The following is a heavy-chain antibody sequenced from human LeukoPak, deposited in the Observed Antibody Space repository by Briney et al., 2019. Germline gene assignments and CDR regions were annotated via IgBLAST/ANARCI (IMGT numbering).Heavy chain of an antibody. CDR1: GGSISSGSYY. D-gene: IGHD2-8*01. CDR2: IYTSGST. J-gene: IGHJ4*02. Sequence: SQTLSLTCTVSGGSISSGSYYWSWIRQPAGKGLEWIGRIYTSGSTNYNPSLKSRVTISVDTSKNQFSLKLSSVTAADTAVYYCAREEGLSRTSYYFDYWGQGTLVTVSS. V-gene: IGHV4-61*02. CDR3: AREEGLSRTSYYFDY.